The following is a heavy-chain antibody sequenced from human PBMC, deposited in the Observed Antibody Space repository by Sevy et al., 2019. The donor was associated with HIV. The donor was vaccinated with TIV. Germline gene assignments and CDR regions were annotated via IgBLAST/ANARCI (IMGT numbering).Heavy chain of an antibody. V-gene: IGHV4-59*01. CDR3: ARGFPEHYFGMDV. Sequence: SETLSLTCTVSGDSISGYYRSWIRQPPGKGLEWIGYHYYSGTTNYNPSLKSRVTISVDTSKNQFSLRLISVTAADTAVYYCARGFPEHYFGMDVWGQWTTVTVSS. CDR1: GDSISGYY. CDR2: HYYSGTT. D-gene: IGHD3-3*02. J-gene: IGHJ6*02.